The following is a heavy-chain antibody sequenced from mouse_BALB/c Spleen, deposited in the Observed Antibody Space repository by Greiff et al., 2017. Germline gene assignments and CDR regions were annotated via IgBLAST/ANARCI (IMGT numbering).Heavy chain of an antibody. CDR3: ARDGLRAMDY. V-gene: IGHV5-4*02. D-gene: IGHD1-1*01. J-gene: IGHJ4*01. CDR2: ISDGGSYT. Sequence: EVMLVESGGGLVKPGGSLKLSCAASGFTFSDYYMYWVRQTPEKRLEWVATISDGGSYTYYPDSVKGRFTISRDNAKNNLYLQMSSLKSEDTAMYYCARDGLRAMDYWGQGTSVTVSS. CDR1: GFTFSDYY.